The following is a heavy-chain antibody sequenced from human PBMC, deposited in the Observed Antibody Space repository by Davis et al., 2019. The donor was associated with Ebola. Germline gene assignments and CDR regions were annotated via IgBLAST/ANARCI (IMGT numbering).Heavy chain of an antibody. CDR1: GFTFSSYA. CDR3: ASPLTGELAV. V-gene: IGHV3-23*01. CDR2: ISGSGGSI. Sequence: PGGSLRLSCAASGFTFSSYAMSWVRQAPGKGLEWVSAISGSGGSIYYADSVKGRFTISRDNAKNSLYLQMNSLRAEDTAVYYCASPLTGELAVWGQGTTVTVSS. J-gene: IGHJ6*02. D-gene: IGHD7-27*01.